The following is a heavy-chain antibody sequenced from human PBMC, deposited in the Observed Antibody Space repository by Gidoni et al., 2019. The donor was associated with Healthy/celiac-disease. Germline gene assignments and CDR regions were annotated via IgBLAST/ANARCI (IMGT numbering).Heavy chain of an antibody. CDR3: AKDRLRFGEEPRYFDY. D-gene: IGHD3-10*01. CDR1: GFPFSSYA. V-gene: IGHV3-23*01. Sequence: EVQLLESGGGLVQPGGSLRLSCAASGFPFSSYAMSWVRQAPGKGLGWVSAISGSGGSTYYADSVKGRFTISRDNSKNTLYLQMNSLRAEDTAVYYCAKDRLRFGEEPRYFDYWGQGTLVTVSS. CDR2: ISGSGGST. J-gene: IGHJ4*02.